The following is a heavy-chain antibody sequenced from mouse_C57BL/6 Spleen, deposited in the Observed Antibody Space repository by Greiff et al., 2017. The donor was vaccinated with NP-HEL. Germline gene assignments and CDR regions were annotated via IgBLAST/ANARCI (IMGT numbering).Heavy chain of an antibody. D-gene: IGHD2-5*01. Sequence: VQLKQSGPVLVKPGASVKMSCKASGYTFTDYYMNWVKQSHGKSLEWIGVINPYNGGTSYNQKFKGKATLTVDKSSSTAYMELNSLTSEDSAVYYCARGSRAYYSNLDVWGTGTTVTVSS. CDR2: INPYNGGT. CDR3: ARGSRAYYSNLDV. J-gene: IGHJ1*03. V-gene: IGHV1-19*01. CDR1: GYTFTDYY.